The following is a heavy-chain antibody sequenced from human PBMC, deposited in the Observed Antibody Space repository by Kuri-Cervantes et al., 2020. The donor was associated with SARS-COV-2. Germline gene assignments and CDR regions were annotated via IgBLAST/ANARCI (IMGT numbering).Heavy chain of an antibody. J-gene: IGHJ4*02. CDR1: GFTFSSYA. CDR2: ISGSGGST. CDR3: AKDLSGGIAAAGIFDY. V-gene: IGHV3-23*01. D-gene: IGHD6-13*01. Sequence: GGSLRLSCAASGFTFSSYAMSWVRQAPGKGLEWVSAISGSGGSTYYADSVKGRFTISRDNSKNTLYLQMNSLRAEDTAVYYCAKDLSGGIAAAGIFDYWGQGTLVTVSS.